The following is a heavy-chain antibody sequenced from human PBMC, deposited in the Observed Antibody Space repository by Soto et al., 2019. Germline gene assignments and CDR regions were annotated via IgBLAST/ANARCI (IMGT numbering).Heavy chain of an antibody. CDR3: AREDAARIERWFDA. CDR2: IYSSGST. D-gene: IGHD6-6*01. CDR1: GGSIISASYS. Sequence: PSETLSLTCAVSGGSIISASYSWNWIRRSPGRGPEWIGHIYSSGSTYYNPSLKSRVSISVDTSNNQFSLKLTSVTAADTAVYFCAREDAARIERWFDAWRQGILVTV. V-gene: IGHV4-31*11. J-gene: IGHJ5*02.